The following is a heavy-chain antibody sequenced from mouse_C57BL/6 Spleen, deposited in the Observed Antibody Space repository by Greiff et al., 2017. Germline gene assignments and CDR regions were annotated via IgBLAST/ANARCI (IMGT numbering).Heavy chain of an antibody. Sequence: QVQLKQPGAEPVMPGASVKLSCKASGYTFTSYWMHWVKQRPGQGLEWIGEIDPSDSYTNYNQKFKGKSTLTVDKSSSTAYMQLSSLTSEDSAVYYCARRWLGAMDYWGQGTSVTVSS. CDR2: IDPSDSYT. J-gene: IGHJ4*01. V-gene: IGHV1-69*01. CDR3: ARRWLGAMDY. CDR1: GYTFTSYW. D-gene: IGHD1-1*02.